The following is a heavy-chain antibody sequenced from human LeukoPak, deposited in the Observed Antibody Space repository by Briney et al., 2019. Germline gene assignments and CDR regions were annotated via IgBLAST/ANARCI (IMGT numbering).Heavy chain of an antibody. CDR1: GFTFSRYW. D-gene: IGHD3-10*01. CDR2: ISGSGDRT. J-gene: IGHJ6*02. V-gene: IGHV3-23*01. CDR3: GKRELWHGSGEDA. Sequence: GGSLRLSCAASGFTFSRYWMSWFRQTPGKGLEWVSAISGSGDRTYYAESVKGRFSISRDNSKNTLYLQMHSLRAEDTAVYYCGKRELWHGSGEDAWGQGTTVTVSS.